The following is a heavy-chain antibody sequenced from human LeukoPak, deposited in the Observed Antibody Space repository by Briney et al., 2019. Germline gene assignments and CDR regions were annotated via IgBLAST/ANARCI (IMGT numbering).Heavy chain of an antibody. V-gene: IGHV4-34*01. CDR1: GGSFSGYY. J-gene: IGHJ6*02. CDR2: INHSGST. Sequence: SETLSLTCAVYGGSFSGYYWSWIRQPPGKGLEWIGEINHSGSTNYNPSLKSRVTISVDTSKNQFSLKLSSVTAADTAVYYCARYYYYYGMDVWGQGTTVTVSS. CDR3: ARYYYYYGMDV.